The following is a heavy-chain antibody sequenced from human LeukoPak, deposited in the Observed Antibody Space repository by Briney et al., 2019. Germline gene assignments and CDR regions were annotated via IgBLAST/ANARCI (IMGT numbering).Heavy chain of an antibody. D-gene: IGHD2-2*01. CDR3: ATSPIYCSSTSCPFDY. CDR1: GYTFTGYY. Sequence: ASVKVSCKASGYTFTGYYMHWVRQAPGKGLEWMGGFDPEDGETIYAQKFQGRVTMTEDTSTDTAYMELSSLRSEDTAVYYCATSPIYCSSTSCPFDYWGQGTLVTVSS. CDR2: FDPEDGET. V-gene: IGHV1-24*01. J-gene: IGHJ4*02.